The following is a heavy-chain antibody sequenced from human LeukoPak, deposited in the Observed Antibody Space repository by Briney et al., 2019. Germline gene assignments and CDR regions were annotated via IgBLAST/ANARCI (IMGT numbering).Heavy chain of an antibody. Sequence: ASVKVSCEASGYTFTSYGISWVRQAPGQGLEWMGWISAYNGNTNYAQKLQGRVTMTTDTSTSTAYMELSSLRSDDTAVYYCARDSSGGYWSRNFFDYWGQGTLVTVSS. CDR3: ARDSSGGYWSRNFFDY. J-gene: IGHJ4*02. D-gene: IGHD1-26*01. CDR2: ISAYNGNT. V-gene: IGHV1-18*01. CDR1: GYTFTSYG.